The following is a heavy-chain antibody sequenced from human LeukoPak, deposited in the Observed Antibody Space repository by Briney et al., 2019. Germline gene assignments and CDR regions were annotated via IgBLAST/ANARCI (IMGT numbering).Heavy chain of an antibody. D-gene: IGHD4-17*01. CDR2: ISSNGGST. J-gene: IGHJ3*02. Sequence: PGGSLRLSCAASGFTFSSYAMHWVRQAPGKGLEYVSAISSNGGSTYYANSVKGRFTISRDNSKNTLYLQMGSLRAEDMAVYYCARATTETKGAFDIWGQGTMVTVSS. CDR1: GFTFSSYA. V-gene: IGHV3-64*01. CDR3: ARATTETKGAFDI.